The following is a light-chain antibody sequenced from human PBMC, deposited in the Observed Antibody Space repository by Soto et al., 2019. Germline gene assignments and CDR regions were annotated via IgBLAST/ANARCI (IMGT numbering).Light chain of an antibody. CDR3: HQYNNWPWT. CDR2: AAS. CDR1: QRVSNH. V-gene: IGKV3-15*01. Sequence: ETVRTQSPVTLSVSPGDAATLSCRASQRVSNHFAWYQQKPGQAPRLLIYAASTRAAGVPVRFSGSGSETEFTLTIRSLQSEDFALYYCHQYNNWPWTFGQGTKVDIK. J-gene: IGKJ1*01.